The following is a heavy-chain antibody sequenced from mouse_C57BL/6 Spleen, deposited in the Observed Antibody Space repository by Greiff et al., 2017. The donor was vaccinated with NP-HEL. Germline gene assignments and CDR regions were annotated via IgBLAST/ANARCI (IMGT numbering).Heavy chain of an antibody. J-gene: IGHJ3*01. CDR1: GYTFTDYY. V-gene: IGHV1-26*01. CDR3: ARGERTAQATI. Sequence: VQLQQSGPELVKPGASVKISCKASGYTFTDYYMNWVKQSHGKSLEWIGDINPNNGGTSYNQKFKGKATLTVDKSSSTAYMELRSLTSEDSAVYYCARGERTAQATIWGQGTLVTVSA. D-gene: IGHD3-2*02. CDR2: INPNNGGT.